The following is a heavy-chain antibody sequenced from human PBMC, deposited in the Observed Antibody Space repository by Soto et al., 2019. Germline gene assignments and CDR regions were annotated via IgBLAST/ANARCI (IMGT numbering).Heavy chain of an antibody. D-gene: IGHD1-7*01. V-gene: IGHV1-2*04. CDR1: GYTFTGYY. CDR2: INPNSGGT. J-gene: IGHJ6*02. CDR3: AREGSITGTTAQSYYYYGMDV. Sequence: ASVKVSCKASGYTFTGYYMHWVRQAPGQGLEWMGWINPNSGGTNYAQKFQGWVTMTRDTSISTAYMELSRLRSDDTAVYYCAREGSITGTTAQSYYYYGMDVWGQGTTVTVSS.